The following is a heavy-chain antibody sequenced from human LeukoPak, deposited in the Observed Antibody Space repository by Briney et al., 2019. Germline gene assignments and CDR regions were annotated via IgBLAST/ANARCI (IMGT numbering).Heavy chain of an antibody. V-gene: IGHV3-66*01. Sequence: GGSLRLSCAASGFTVSSNYMSWVRQAPGKGLEWVSVIYSGGSTYYADSVKGRFTISRDNSKNTLYLQMNSLRAEDTAVYYCARDPIIAAAGTGPHYYYYYGMDVWGQGTTVTVPS. J-gene: IGHJ6*02. D-gene: IGHD6-13*01. CDR3: ARDPIIAAAGTGPHYYYYYGMDV. CDR2: IYSGGST. CDR1: GFTVSSNY.